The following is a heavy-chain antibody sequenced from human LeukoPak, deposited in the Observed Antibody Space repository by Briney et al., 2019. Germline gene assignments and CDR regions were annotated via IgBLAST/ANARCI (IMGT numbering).Heavy chain of an antibody. CDR3: APGVSGFDP. CDR1: GFTFKTHA. D-gene: IGHD3-10*01. CDR2: ISGSGGST. J-gene: IGHJ5*02. Sequence: GGSLRLSCAASGFTFKTHAMSWVRQAPGKGLEWVSAISGSGGSTYYADSVKGRFTISRDNSKNTLYLQMNSLRAEDTAVYYCAPGVSGFDPWGQGTLVTVSS. V-gene: IGHV3-23*01.